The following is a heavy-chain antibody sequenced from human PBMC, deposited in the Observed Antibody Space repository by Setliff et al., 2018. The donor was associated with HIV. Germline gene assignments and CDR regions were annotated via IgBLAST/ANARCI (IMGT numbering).Heavy chain of an antibody. CDR2: MNPNSGNT. J-gene: IGHJ4*02. CDR1: GYTFTSYD. CDR3: ARSGYSSGWYDY. Sequence: ASVKVSCKASGYTFTSYDINWVRQATGQGLEWMGWMNPNSGNTGYAQKFQGRVTMTRNTSISTAYMELSSLRSEDTAVYYCARSGYSSGWYDYWGQGTLVTVSS. V-gene: IGHV1-8*02. D-gene: IGHD6-19*01.